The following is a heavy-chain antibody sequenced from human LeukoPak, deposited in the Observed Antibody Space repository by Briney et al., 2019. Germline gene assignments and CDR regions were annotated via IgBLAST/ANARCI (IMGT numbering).Heavy chain of an antibody. CDR1: GGSISSSSYY. J-gene: IGHJ4*02. D-gene: IGHD6-19*01. Sequence: SETLSLTCTVSGGSISSSSYYWGWIRQPPGKGLEWIGSIYYSGSTYYNPSLKSRVTISVDTSKNQFSLKLSSVPAADTVVYYCARTHAGQWLVRHTFDYWGQGTLVTVSS. CDR3: ARTHAGQWLVRHTFDY. CDR2: IYYSGST. V-gene: IGHV4-39*07.